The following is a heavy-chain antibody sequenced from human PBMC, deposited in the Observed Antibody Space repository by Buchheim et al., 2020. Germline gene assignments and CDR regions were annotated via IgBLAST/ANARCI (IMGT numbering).Heavy chain of an antibody. D-gene: IGHD6-19*01. V-gene: IGHV3-23*01. CDR1: GFTFNGYA. Sequence: VQLLESGGGLVQPGGSLRLSCAASGFTFNGYAMTWVRQAPGKGLEWISTIRCSGYGAYYADSVKGRLTISRTNSKNTVSLQIDGLRAEDTAVYYCAKDRVAVATRSFDYWGQGTL. CDR2: IRCSGYGA. CDR3: AKDRVAVATRSFDY. J-gene: IGHJ4*02.